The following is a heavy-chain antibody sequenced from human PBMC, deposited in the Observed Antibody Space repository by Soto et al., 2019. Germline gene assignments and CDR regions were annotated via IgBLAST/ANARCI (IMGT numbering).Heavy chain of an antibody. D-gene: IGHD5-18*01. CDR1: GFTVSSNY. Sequence: GGSLRLSCAASGFTVSSNYMSWVRQAPGKGLEWVSVIYSGGSTYYADSVKGRFTISRDNSKNTLYLQMNSLRAEDTAVYYCARGVLSRYGFGDPWGQGTLVTVSS. V-gene: IGHV3-66*01. J-gene: IGHJ5*02. CDR2: IYSGGST. CDR3: ARGVLSRYGFGDP.